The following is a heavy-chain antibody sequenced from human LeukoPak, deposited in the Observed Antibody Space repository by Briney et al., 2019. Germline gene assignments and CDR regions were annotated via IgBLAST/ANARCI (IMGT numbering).Heavy chain of an antibody. J-gene: IGHJ5*02. Sequence: GASVKVSCKASGYTFTSYDINWVRQATGQGLEWMGWMNPNSGNTGYAQKVQGRVTMTRNTSISTAYMELSSLRSEDTAVYYCARAASMVVPAASFDPWGKGTLVTVSS. D-gene: IGHD2-2*01. CDR1: GYTFTSYD. CDR2: MNPNSGNT. CDR3: ARAASMVVPAASFDP. V-gene: IGHV1-8*01.